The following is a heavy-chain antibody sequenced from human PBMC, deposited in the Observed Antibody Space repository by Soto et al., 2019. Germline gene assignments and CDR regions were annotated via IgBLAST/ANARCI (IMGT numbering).Heavy chain of an antibody. J-gene: IGHJ6*02. CDR2: IYPGDSDT. Sequence: GESLKISCKGSGYSFTSYWIGWVRQMPGKGLEWMGIIYPGDSDTRYSPSFQGQVTISADKSISTAYLQWSSLKASDTAMYYCARNVNMFSFWGVSYYYGMYFWGQGTTVTVS. CDR1: GYSFTSYW. V-gene: IGHV5-51*01. D-gene: IGHD3-16*01. CDR3: ARNVNMFSFWGVSYYYGMYF.